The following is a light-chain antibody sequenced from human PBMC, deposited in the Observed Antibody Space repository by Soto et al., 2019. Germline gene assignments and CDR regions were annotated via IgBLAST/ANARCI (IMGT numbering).Light chain of an antibody. J-gene: IGKJ5*01. CDR2: AAS. V-gene: IGKV3-15*01. CDR1: QSISSN. CDR3: QQYNNWTQIT. Sequence: ATPPLSPGERATLSSESSQSISSNLAWYQQKPGQAPRLLIYAASTRATGIPARFSGSGSGTEFTLTISTLQSEDFAVYYCQQYNNWTQITFGQGTRLEIK.